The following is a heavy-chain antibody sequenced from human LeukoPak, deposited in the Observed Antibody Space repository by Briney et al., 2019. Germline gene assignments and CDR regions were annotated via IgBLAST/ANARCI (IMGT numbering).Heavy chain of an antibody. J-gene: IGHJ6*02. Sequence: SETLSLTCTVSGGSISSYYWSWIRQPPGKGLEWIGYIYYSGSTNYNPSLKSRVTISVDTSKNQFSLKLSSVTAADTAVYYCARLPVRYYYDSSGYPPYYYYGMDVWGQGTTVTVSS. CDR3: ARLPVRYYYDSSGYPPYYYYGMDV. V-gene: IGHV4-59*08. CDR1: GGSISSYY. D-gene: IGHD3-22*01. CDR2: IYYSGST.